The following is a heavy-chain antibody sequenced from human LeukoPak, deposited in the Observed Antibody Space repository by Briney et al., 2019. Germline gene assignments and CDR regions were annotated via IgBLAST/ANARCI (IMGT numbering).Heavy chain of an antibody. CDR1: GFSPSTYW. Sequence: PGGSLRLSCAASGFSPSTYWMHWVRQAPGKGLVWVSRINNDGSITNYADSVKGRFTISRDNAKNTVHLQINSLRAEDTSVYYCARDRVLWWKPVGDFDLWGRGTLVTVSS. V-gene: IGHV3-74*01. CDR2: INNDGSIT. J-gene: IGHJ2*01. CDR3: ARDRVLWWKPVGDFDL. D-gene: IGHD2-21*01.